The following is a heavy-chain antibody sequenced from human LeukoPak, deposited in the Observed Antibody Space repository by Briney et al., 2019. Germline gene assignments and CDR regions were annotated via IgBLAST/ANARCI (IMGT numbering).Heavy chain of an antibody. J-gene: IGHJ4*02. V-gene: IGHV1-69*05. CDR3: ARGGPKGPFDY. CDR1: GGTFSSYA. Sequence: SVKVSCKASGGTFSSYAISWVRQAPGQGLEWMGGIIPIFGTANYAQKFQGRVTITRDTSASTAYMELSSLRSEDMAVYYCARGGPKGPFDYWGQGTLVTVSS. D-gene: IGHD3-16*01. CDR2: IIPIFGTA.